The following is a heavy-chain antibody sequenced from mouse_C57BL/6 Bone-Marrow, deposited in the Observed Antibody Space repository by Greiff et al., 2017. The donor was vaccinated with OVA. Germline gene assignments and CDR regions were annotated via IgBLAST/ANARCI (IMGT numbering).Heavy chain of an antibody. CDR3: TRGLAPTTVVGDY. V-gene: IGHV6-6*01. Sequence: EVKLEESGGGLVQPGGSMKLSCAASGFTFSDAWMDWVRQSPEKGLEWVAEIRNKANNHATYYAESVKGRFTISRDDSKSSVYLQMNSLRAEDTGIYYCTRGLAPTTVVGDYWGQGTTLTVSS. CDR2: IRNKANNHAT. J-gene: IGHJ2*01. D-gene: IGHD1-1*01. CDR1: GFTFSDAW.